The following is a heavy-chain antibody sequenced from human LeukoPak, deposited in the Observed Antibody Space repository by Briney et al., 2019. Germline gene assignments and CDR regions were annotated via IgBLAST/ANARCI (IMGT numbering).Heavy chain of an antibody. D-gene: IGHD5-24*01. V-gene: IGHV5-51*01. CDR2: IYPGDSDT. CDR1: GYSFTTYL. Sequence: GESLKISCKGSGYSFTTYLIGWVRQMPGKGLGWMGIIYPGDSDTRYSPSFQGQVTISADKSISTAYLQWSSLKASDTAMHYCARCGDGYNTASLFEYWGQGTLVTVSS. J-gene: IGHJ4*02. CDR3: ARCGDGYNTASLFEY.